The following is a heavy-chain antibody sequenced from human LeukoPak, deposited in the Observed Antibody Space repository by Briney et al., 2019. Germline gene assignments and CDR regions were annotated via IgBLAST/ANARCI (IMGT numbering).Heavy chain of an antibody. CDR3: ARDLYYYDSSGLPDFDY. J-gene: IGHJ4*02. Sequence: PGGSLRLSCAASGFTFSSYSMNWVRQAPGKGLEWVSSISSSSSSYIYYADSVKGRFTISRDNSKNTLYLQMNSLRAEDTAVYYCARDLYYYDSSGLPDFDYWGQGTLVTVSS. CDR1: GFTFSSYS. D-gene: IGHD3-22*01. V-gene: IGHV3-21*01. CDR2: ISSSSSSYI.